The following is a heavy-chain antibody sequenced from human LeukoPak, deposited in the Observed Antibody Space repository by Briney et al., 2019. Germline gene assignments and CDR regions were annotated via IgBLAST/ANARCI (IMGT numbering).Heavy chain of an antibody. CDR1: GYTFTSYD. CDR2: MNPNSGNT. V-gene: IGHV1-8*01. J-gene: IGHJ5*02. D-gene: IGHD3-16*02. CDR3: AAQRIMITFGGVIARTNWFDP. Sequence: ASVKVSCKASGYTFTSYDINWVRQATGQGLEWMGWMNPNSGNTGYAQKFQGRVTMTRNTSISTAYMELSSLRSEDTAVYYCAAQRIMITFGGVIARTNWFDPWGQGTLVTVSS.